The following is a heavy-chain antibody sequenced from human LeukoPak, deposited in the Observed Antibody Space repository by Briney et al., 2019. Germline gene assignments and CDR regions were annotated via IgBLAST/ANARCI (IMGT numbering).Heavy chain of an antibody. CDR2: IFYSGST. V-gene: IGHV4-39*07. CDR1: SVSISNSNYY. J-gene: IGHJ6*03. Sequence: SETLSLTCTVSSVSISNSNYYCGWIRQPPGKGLEWIGSIFYSGSTDYNPSLKSRVTISVDTSKNQFSLKLSSVTAADTAVYYCAREGTNPYYYYMDVWGKGTTVTVSS. D-gene: IGHD1-14*01. CDR3: AREGTNPYYYYMDV.